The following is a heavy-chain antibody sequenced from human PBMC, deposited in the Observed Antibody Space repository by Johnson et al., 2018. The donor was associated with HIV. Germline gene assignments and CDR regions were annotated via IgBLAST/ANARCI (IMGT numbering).Heavy chain of an antibody. Sequence: VQLVESGGGLVQPGRSLRLSCAASGFTVSSNYMSWVRQAPGKGLEWVSVIYSGGSIYYADSVKGRFTISRDYSKNTLYLQMNSLRAEDTAVYYCAITAADDAFDIWGQGTMVTVS. J-gene: IGHJ3*02. D-gene: IGHD6-13*01. V-gene: IGHV3-66*02. CDR3: AITAADDAFDI. CDR2: IYSGGSI. CDR1: GFTVSSNY.